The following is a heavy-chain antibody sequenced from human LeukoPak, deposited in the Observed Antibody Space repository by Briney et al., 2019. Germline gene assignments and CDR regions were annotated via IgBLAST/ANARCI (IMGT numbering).Heavy chain of an antibody. Sequence: PGGSLRLSCAASGFTFSSYAMSWVRQAPGKGLEWVSAISGSGGSTYYADSVKGRFTISRDNSKNTLYLQMNSLRAEDTAVYYCATHDSSGYYSGYWGQGTLVTVSS. CDR1: GFTFSSYA. CDR3: ATHDSSGYYSGY. D-gene: IGHD3-22*01. V-gene: IGHV3-23*01. J-gene: IGHJ4*02. CDR2: ISGSGGST.